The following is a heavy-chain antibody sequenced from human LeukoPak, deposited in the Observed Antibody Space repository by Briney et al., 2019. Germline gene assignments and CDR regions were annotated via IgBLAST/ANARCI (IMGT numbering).Heavy chain of an antibody. CDR2: ISSSSSYT. V-gene: IGHV3-21*01. CDR3: ARAPRAALGIDY. CDR1: GFTFSSYS. Sequence: GGSLRLSCAASGFTFSSYSMNWVRQAPGKGLEWVSSISSSSSYTYYADSVKGRFTISRDNAKNSLYLQMNSLRDEDTAVYYCARAPRAALGIDYWGQGTLVTVSS. D-gene: IGHD6-6*01. J-gene: IGHJ4*02.